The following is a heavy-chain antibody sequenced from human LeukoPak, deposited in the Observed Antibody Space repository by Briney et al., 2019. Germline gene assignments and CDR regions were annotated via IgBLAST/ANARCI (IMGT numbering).Heavy chain of an antibody. D-gene: IGHD2-21*02. V-gene: IGHV4-34*01. Sequence: PSETLSLTCAVYGGSFSGYYWSWIRQPPGKGLEWIGEINHSGSTNYNPSLKSRVTISVDTSKNQFSLKLSSVTAEDTALYYCARPCRTWYSPLDYWGQGTLVTVSS. CDR3: ARPCRTWYSPLDY. J-gene: IGHJ4*02. CDR1: GGSFSGYY. CDR2: INHSGST.